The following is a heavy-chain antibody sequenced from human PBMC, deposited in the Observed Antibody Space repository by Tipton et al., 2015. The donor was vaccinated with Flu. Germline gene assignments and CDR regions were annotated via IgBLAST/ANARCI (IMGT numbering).Heavy chain of an antibody. Sequence: TLSLTCAVSGDSISSDYYWGWIRQFPGKGLEWIGTVSRTGSTIYNPSLKSRVTISIDRSKNQFSLNLKSVTAADMAVYYGARGRVTSSPHYLDSWGQGTLVTVSS. D-gene: IGHD2-21*02. CDR3: ARGRVTSSPHYLDS. CDR1: GDSISSDYY. V-gene: IGHV4-38-2*01. J-gene: IGHJ4*02. CDR2: VSRTGST.